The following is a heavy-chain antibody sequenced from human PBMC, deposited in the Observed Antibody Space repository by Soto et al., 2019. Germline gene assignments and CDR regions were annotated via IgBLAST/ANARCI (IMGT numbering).Heavy chain of an antibody. CDR2: IWYDGSNK. CDR1: GFTFSSYG. CDR3: ARDPLMGYSGYDRLGNYYGMDV. V-gene: IGHV3-33*01. Sequence: PGGSLRLSCAASGFTFSSYGMHWVRQAQGKGLEWVAVIWYDGSNKYYADSVKGRFTISRDNSKNTLHLQMNSLRAEDTAVYYCARDPLMGYSGYDRLGNYYGMDVWGQGTTVTVSS. J-gene: IGHJ6*02. D-gene: IGHD5-12*01.